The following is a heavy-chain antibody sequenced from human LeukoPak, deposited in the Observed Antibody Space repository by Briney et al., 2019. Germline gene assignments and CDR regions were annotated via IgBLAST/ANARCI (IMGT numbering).Heavy chain of an antibody. CDR1: GFTFSSYA. Sequence: QSGGSLRLSCTVSGFTFSSYAMSWLRQAPGKGLEWVSAISGSGGSTYYADSVKGRFTISRDNSKNTLYLQMNSLRAEDTAVYYCAKPSPVWESLATWGQGTLVTVSS. D-gene: IGHD1-26*01. CDR3: AKPSPVWESLAT. V-gene: IGHV3-23*01. CDR2: ISGSGGST. J-gene: IGHJ4*02.